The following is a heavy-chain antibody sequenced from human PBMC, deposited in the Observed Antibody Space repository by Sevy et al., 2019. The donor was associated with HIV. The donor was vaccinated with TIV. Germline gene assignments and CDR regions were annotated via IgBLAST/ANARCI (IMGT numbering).Heavy chain of an antibody. D-gene: IGHD6-19*01. CDR2: IDWDDDK. V-gene: IGHV2-70*01. J-gene: IGHJ4*02. CDR1: GFSLSTSGMC. CDR3: ARIRKYSSGWYYFDY. Sequence: FSRSGPTLVKPTQTLTLTCTFSGFSLSTSGMCVSWIRQPPGKALEWLALIDWDDDKYYSTSLKTRLIISKDTSKNQVVLTMTNMDPVDTATYYCARIRKYSSGWYYFDYWGQGTLVTVSS.